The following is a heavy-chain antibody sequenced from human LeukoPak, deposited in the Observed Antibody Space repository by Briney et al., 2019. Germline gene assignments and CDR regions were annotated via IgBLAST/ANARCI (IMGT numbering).Heavy chain of an antibody. CDR2: IRHDGSNK. CDR1: GFTFSSYA. CDR3: AKDSPPTSEWLPDY. Sequence: GGSLRLSCAASGFTFSSYAMSWVRQAPGKGLEWVAFIRHDGSNKYYADSVKGRFTISRDNSKSALFLHMDTVRADDTAFYYCAKDSPPTSEWLPDYWGQGTLVSISS. J-gene: IGHJ4*02. D-gene: IGHD3-3*01. V-gene: IGHV3-30*02.